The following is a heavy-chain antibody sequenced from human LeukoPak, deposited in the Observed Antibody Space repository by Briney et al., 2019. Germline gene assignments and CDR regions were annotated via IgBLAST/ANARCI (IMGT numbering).Heavy chain of an antibody. J-gene: IGHJ4*02. Sequence: GASVKVSCKASGGTFSSYAVSWVRQAPGQGLEWMGGIIPIVGTANYVQKFQGRVTITADKSTSTAYMELSSLRSEDTAVYYCATDQRGYGDYYYWGQGTLVTVSS. CDR1: GGTFSSYA. D-gene: IGHD4-17*01. CDR2: IIPIVGTA. CDR3: ATDQRGYGDYYY. V-gene: IGHV1-69*06.